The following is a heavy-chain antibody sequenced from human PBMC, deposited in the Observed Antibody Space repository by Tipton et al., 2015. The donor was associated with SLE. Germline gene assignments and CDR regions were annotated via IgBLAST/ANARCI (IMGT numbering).Heavy chain of an antibody. Sequence: TLSLTCAVYGGSFSGYYWSWIRQPPGKGLEWIGEINHSGSTNYNPSLKSRVTISVDTSKNQFSLKLSSVTAAYTAVYYCARGRSTSLPMDVWGKGTTVTVSS. CDR2: INHSGST. V-gene: IGHV4-34*01. D-gene: IGHD2-2*01. CDR1: GGSFSGYY. CDR3: ARGRSTSLPMDV. J-gene: IGHJ6*03.